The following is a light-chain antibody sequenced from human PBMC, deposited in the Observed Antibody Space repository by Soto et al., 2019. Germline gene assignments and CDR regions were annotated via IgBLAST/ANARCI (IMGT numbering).Light chain of an antibody. CDR2: EVS. Sequence: QSALTQPPSASGSPGQSVTVSCTGTSSDVGGYKYVSWYQQHPGKAPKLMIYEVSKRPSGVPDRFSGSKSGNTASLTVSGLQAEDEADYYCSSYAGSILGVFGGGTKLTVL. CDR1: SSDVGGYKY. CDR3: SSYAGSILGV. J-gene: IGLJ3*02. V-gene: IGLV2-8*01.